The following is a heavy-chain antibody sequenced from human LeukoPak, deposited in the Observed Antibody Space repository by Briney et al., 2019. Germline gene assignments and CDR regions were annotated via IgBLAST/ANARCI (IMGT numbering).Heavy chain of an antibody. CDR1: GYTFTSYG. CDR2: ISAYNGNT. V-gene: IGHV1-18*01. Sequence: ASVKVSCKASGYTFTSYGISWVRQAPGQGLEWMGWISAYNGNTNYAQKLQGRVTMTTDTFTSTAYMELRSLRSDDTAVYYCARGRKSITIFGVVIIPFDYWGQGTLVTVSS. D-gene: IGHD3-3*01. J-gene: IGHJ4*02. CDR3: ARGRKSITIFGVVIIPFDY.